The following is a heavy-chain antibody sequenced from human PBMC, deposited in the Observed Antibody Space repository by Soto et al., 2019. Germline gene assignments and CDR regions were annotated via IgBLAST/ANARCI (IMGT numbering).Heavy chain of an antibody. J-gene: IGHJ6*02. V-gene: IGHV1-58*01. CDR3: AADGCGGDCYYYYYGMDV. CDR1: GYTFTSSA. D-gene: IGHD2-21*02. CDR2: IVVGSGNT. Sequence: SVKVSCKASGYTFTSSAVQWVRQARGQRLEWIGWIVVGSGNTNYAQKFQERVTITRDMSTSTAYMELSSLRSEDTAVYYCAADGCGGDCYYYYYGMDVWGQGTTVTVSS.